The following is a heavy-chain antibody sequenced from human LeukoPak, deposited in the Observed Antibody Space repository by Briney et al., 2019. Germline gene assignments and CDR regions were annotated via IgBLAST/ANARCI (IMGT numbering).Heavy chain of an antibody. CDR3: AREDGDSNWFDP. J-gene: IGHJ5*02. Sequence: SETLSLTCTVSGGSISSGDYYWSWIRQPPGKGLEWIGYIYYSGGTYYNPSLKSRVTISVDTSKNQFSLKLSSVTAADTAVYYCAREDGDSNWFDPWGQGTLVTVSS. CDR1: GGSISSGDYY. V-gene: IGHV4-30-4*01. CDR2: IYYSGGT. D-gene: IGHD4-17*01.